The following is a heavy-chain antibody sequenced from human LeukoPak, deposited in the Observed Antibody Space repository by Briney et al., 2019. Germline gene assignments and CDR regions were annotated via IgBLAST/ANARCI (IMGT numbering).Heavy chain of an antibody. D-gene: IGHD6-19*01. J-gene: IGHJ6*03. V-gene: IGHV1-69*13. CDR2: IIPIFGTA. CDR3: ARDRRGSGWHGEDYYYMDV. CDR1: GYTFTDYY. Sequence: GASVKVSCKASGYTFTDYYIHWVRQAPGQGLEWMGGIIPIFGTANYAQKFQGRVTITADESTSTAYMELSSLRSEDTAVYYCARDRRGSGWHGEDYYYMDVWGKGTTVTISS.